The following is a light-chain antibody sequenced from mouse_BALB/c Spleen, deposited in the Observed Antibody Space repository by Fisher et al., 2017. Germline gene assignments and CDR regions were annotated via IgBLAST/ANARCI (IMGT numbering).Light chain of an antibody. V-gene: IGKV4-59*01. CDR3: HQRSSYPWT. CDR2: DTS. CDR1: SSVNY. Sequence: IVLTQSPAIMSASLGEKVTMSCRASSSVNYMYWYQQKSGTSPKRWIYDTSKLASGVPARFSGSGSGTSYSLTISRMEAEDAATYYCHQRSSYPWTFGGGTKLEIK. J-gene: IGKJ1*01.